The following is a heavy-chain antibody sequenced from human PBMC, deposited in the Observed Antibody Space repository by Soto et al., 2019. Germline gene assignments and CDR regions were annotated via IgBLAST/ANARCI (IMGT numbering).Heavy chain of an antibody. CDR1: GGSISTYY. CDR2: IDSSGST. J-gene: IGHJ4*02. CDR3: ARGGHDFWSGPFDY. D-gene: IGHD3-3*01. Sequence: QGQLQESGPGLVKPSETLSLTCSVSGGSISTYYCNWIRQPARKVLEWIERIDSSGSTHSSPSLKSRATMSVDTSKNQFSLKLTSVTAADTAVYYCARGGHDFWSGPFDYWGQGTLATVSS. V-gene: IGHV4-4*07.